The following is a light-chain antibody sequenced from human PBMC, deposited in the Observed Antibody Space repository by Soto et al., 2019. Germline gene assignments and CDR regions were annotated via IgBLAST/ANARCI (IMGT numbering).Light chain of an antibody. CDR2: DAS. J-gene: IGKJ4*01. CDR3: QQRSNWPFT. Sequence: EIVLTQSPATLSLAPGGRATLSCRASQSVSSYLAWYQQKPGQAPRLLIYDASNRATCIPARFSGSGSGTDFTLTISSLEPEDFAVYYCQQRSNWPFTFGGGTKVEIK. V-gene: IGKV3-11*01. CDR1: QSVSSY.